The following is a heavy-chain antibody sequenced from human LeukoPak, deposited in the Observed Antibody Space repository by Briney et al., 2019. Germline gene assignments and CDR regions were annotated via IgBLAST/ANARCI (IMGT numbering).Heavy chain of an antibody. D-gene: IGHD3-10*01. CDR2: TIGSGGST. V-gene: IGHV3-23*01. CDR1: GFTFSSYA. J-gene: IGHJ1*01. CDR3: AKGIEYFQQ. Sequence: GGSLRLSCAASGFTFSSYAMSWVRQAPGKGLEWVSATIGSGGSTYYVDSVKGRFTISRDNSKNTLYLQMNSVRAEDTAIYYCAKGIEYFQQWGQGTPVTVSS.